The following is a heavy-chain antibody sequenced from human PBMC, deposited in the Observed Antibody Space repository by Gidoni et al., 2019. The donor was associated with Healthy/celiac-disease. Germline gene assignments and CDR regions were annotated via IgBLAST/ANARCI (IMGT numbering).Heavy chain of an antibody. D-gene: IGHD5-18*01. CDR1: GYSFTSYW. Sequence: EVQLVQSGAEVKKPGESLKISCKGSGYSFTSYWIGWVRQMPGKGLWWMGIIYPGYTDTRYSPSFQGQVTISADKSISTAYLQWSSLKASDTAMYYCARQRVGYSSIYYYYGMDVWGQGTTVTVSS. CDR2: IYPGYTDT. V-gene: IGHV5-51*01. CDR3: ARQRVGYSSIYYYYGMDV. J-gene: IGHJ6*02.